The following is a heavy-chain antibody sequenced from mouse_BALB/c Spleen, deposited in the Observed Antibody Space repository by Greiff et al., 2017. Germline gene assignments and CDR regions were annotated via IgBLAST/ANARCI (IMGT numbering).Heavy chain of an antibody. CDR2: ISSGGSYT. D-gene: IGHD1-2*01. J-gene: IGHJ4*01. CDR3: ASQLRLRAMDY. V-gene: IGHV5-6*01. Sequence: EVKLMESGGDLVKPGGSLKLSCAASGFTFSSYGMSWVRQTPDKRLEWVATISSGGSYTYYPDSVKGRFTISRDNAKNTLYLQMSSLKSEDTAMYYCASQLRLRAMDYWGQGTSVTVSS. CDR1: GFTFSSYG.